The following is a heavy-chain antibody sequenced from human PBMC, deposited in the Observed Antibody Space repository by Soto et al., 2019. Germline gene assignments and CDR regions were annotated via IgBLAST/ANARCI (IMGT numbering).Heavy chain of an antibody. Sequence: QVQLVESGGGVVQPGRSLRLSCAASGFTFSSYAMHWVRQAPGKGLEWVAVISYDGSNKYYADSVKGRFTISRDNSKNTASLQMISLRAEDTSVYYCARTLAVRGETYYYDSSGYYRDYYYYYGMDFWGQGTTVTFSS. D-gene: IGHD3-22*01. J-gene: IGHJ6*02. CDR2: ISYDGSNK. CDR1: GFTFSSYA. V-gene: IGHV3-30-3*01. CDR3: ARTLAVRGETYYYDSSGYYRDYYYYYGMDF.